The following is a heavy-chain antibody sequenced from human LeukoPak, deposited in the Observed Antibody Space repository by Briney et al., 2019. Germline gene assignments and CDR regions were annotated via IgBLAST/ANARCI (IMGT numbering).Heavy chain of an antibody. D-gene: IGHD4-17*01. CDR1: GGSFSGYY. V-gene: IGHV4-34*01. CDR3: AILSYGDSDRFFDY. Sequence: SETLSLTCAVCGGSFSGYYWSWIRQPPGKGLEWIGEINHSGSTNYNPSLKSRVTISVDTSKNQFSLKLSSVTAADTAIYYCAILSYGDSDRFFDYWGQGTLVTVSS. J-gene: IGHJ4*02. CDR2: INHSGST.